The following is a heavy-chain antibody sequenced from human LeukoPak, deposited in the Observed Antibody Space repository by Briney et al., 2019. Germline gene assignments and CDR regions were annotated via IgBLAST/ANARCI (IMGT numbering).Heavy chain of an antibody. CDR3: ASPGVLGTHYFDY. CDR2: ISSSSSYI. D-gene: IGHD1-1*01. CDR1: GFTFSSYS. Sequence: PGGSLRLSCAASGFTFSSYSMNWVRQAPGKGLEWVSSISSSSSYIYYADSVKGRFTISRDNAKNSLYLQMNSLRAEDTAVYYCASPGVLGTHYFDYWGQGTLVTVPS. V-gene: IGHV3-21*01. J-gene: IGHJ4*02.